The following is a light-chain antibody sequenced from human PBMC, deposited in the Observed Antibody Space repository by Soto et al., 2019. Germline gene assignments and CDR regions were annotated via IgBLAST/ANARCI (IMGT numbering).Light chain of an antibody. Sequence: QSVLTQPPSASGTPGQRFSISCSGSTSNIGSQTVNWYQRLPGTAPKLLIYIDNQRPSGVPDRFSGSKSGTSASLAISGLQSEDEAEYFCASWDDSLNGPVFGGGTKVTVL. CDR3: ASWDDSLNGPV. CDR2: IDN. V-gene: IGLV1-44*01. J-gene: IGLJ2*01. CDR1: TSNIGSQT.